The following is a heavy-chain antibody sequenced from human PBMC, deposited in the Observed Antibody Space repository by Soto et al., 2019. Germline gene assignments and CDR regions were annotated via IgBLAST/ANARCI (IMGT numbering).Heavy chain of an antibody. D-gene: IGHD1-26*01. CDR2: MDPTDSFT. CDR3: ARLSGVGTTWAFDS. V-gene: IGHV5-10-1*01. CDR1: GYSFTSYW. Sequence: PGESLKISCKGSGYSFTSYWISWVRQMPGKGLEWRGKMDPTDSFTAYSPSFQGHVTLSADRSISTAYLQWSSLKASDTAMYYCARLSGVGTTWAFDSWGQGTLVTVSS. J-gene: IGHJ4*01.